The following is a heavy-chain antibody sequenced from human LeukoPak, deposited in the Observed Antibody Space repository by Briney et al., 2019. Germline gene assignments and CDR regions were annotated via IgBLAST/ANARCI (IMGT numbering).Heavy chain of an antibody. Sequence: GGSLRLSRVASGFIFKSYGMNWVRQAPGKGLEWVSGIYTNGRTRYADSVNGRFTISRDNSKNTLFLQMHSLRVEDTAVYYCAHLVWEYVGGLDVWGQGTTVTVSS. CDR1: GFIFKSYG. D-gene: IGHD3/OR15-3a*01. J-gene: IGHJ6*02. CDR2: IYTNGRT. V-gene: IGHV3-23*05. CDR3: AHLVWEYVGGLDV.